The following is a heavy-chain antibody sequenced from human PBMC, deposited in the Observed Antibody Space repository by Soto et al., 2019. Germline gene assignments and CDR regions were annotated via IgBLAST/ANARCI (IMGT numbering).Heavy chain of an antibody. CDR3: AKRSCSGGSCYYRGEDY. CDR2: ITGGGSTT. CDR1: GFTFNSYA. Sequence: VQLLESGGGLVQPGGSLRLSCAASGFTFNSYAMSWVRQAPGKGLEWVSAITGGGSTTYYADSVKGRFTISRDNSKNTLYLQMHSLRAEDTAVYYCAKRSCSGGSCYYRGEDYWCKGTMVTVSS. D-gene: IGHD2-15*01. V-gene: IGHV3-23*01. J-gene: IGHJ4*02.